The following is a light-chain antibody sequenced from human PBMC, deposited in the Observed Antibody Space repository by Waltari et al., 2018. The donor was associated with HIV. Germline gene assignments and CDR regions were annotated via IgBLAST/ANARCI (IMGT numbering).Light chain of an antibody. CDR2: DVS. J-gene: IGLJ1*01. CDR1: SSDVGGYNY. CDR3: SSYTSSSPYA. V-gene: IGLV2-14*03. Sequence: TTSCTGTSSDVGGYNYVSWYQQHPGKAPKLMIYDVSNRPSGVSNRFSGSKSGNTASLTISGLQAEDEADYYCSSYTSSSPYAFGTGTKVTVL.